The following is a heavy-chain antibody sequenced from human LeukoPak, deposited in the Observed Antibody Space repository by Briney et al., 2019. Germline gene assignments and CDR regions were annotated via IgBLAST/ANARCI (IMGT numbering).Heavy chain of an antibody. CDR1: GGSISSGGYY. CDR2: IYYSGST. J-gene: IGHJ6*02. V-gene: IGHV4-31*03. Sequence: PSETLSLTCTVSGGSISSGGYYWSWIRQHPGKGLEWIGYIYYSGSTYYNPSLKSRVTISVDTSKNQFSLKLSSVTAADTAVYYCARDFKVTGYYCMDVWGQGTTVTVSS. CDR3: ARDFKVTGYYCMDV. D-gene: IGHD1-14*01.